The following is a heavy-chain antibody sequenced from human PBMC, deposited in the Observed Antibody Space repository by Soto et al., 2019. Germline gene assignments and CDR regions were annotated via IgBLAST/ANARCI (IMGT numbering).Heavy chain of an antibody. J-gene: IGHJ3*02. D-gene: IGHD2-15*01. CDR1: GGSISSYY. CDR2: IYYSGST. CDR3: ARYEAAPRIAFDI. V-gene: IGHV4-59*01. Sequence: SETLSLTCTVSGGSISSYYWSWIRQPPGKGLEWIGYIYYSGSTNYNPSLKSRVTISVDTSKNQFSLKLSSVTAADTAVYCCARYEAAPRIAFDIWGQGTMVTVSS.